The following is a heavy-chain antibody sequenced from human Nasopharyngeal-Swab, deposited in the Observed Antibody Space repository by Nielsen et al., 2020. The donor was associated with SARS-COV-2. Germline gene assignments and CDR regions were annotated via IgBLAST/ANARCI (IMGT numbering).Heavy chain of an antibody. J-gene: IGHJ6*03. CDR2: IDPSDSYT. D-gene: IGHD3-10*02. CDR3: ARHVSESSAYYYYYMDV. V-gene: IGHV5-10-1*01. Sequence: GRQMPGKGLVWMGRIDPSDSYTNYSPSFQGHVTISADKSISTAYLQWSILKASDTAMYYCARHVSESSAYYYYYMDVWGKGTTVTVSS.